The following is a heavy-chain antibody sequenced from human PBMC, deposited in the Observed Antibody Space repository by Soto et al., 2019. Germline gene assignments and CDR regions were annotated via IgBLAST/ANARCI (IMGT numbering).Heavy chain of an antibody. D-gene: IGHD2-2*01. J-gene: IGHJ5*02. CDR1: GFTVSSNY. V-gene: IGHV3-66*01. CDR2: IYSGGST. Sequence: ESGGGLVQPGGSLRLSCAASGFTVSSNYMSWVRQAPGKGLEWVSVIYSGGSTYYADSVKGRFTISRDNSKNTLYLQMNSLRAEDTAVYYCARVEDPYCSSTSCLPGWFDPWGQGTLVTVSS. CDR3: ARVEDPYCSSTSCLPGWFDP.